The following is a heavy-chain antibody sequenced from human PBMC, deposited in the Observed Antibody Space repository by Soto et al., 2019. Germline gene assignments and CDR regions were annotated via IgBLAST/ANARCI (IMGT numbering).Heavy chain of an antibody. V-gene: IGHV3-64D*06. J-gene: IGHJ4*02. CDR2: ISSNGGST. D-gene: IGHD3-3*01. CDR3: VKGGAITIFGVAIILPHSFDY. CDR1: GFTFSSYA. Sequence: HPGGSLRLSCSASGFTFSSYAMHWVRQAPGKGLEYVSAISSNGGSTYYADSVKGRFTISRDNSKNTLYLQMSSLRAEDTAVYYCVKGGAITIFGVAIILPHSFDYWGQGTLVTVSS.